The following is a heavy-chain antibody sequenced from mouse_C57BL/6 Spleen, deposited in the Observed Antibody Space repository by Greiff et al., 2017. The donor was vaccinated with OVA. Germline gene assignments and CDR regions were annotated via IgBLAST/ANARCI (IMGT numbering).Heavy chain of an antibody. CDR3: ARNNSNNFDY. CDR1: GYAFSSSW. Sequence: QVQLKQSGPELVKPGASVKMSCKASGYAFSSSWMNWVKQRPGKGLEWIGGIYPGDGDTNYNQKFKGKATLTADKSSSTAYMQLSSLTSEDSAVYFCARNNSNNFDYWGQGTTLTVSS. V-gene: IGHV1-82*01. CDR2: IYPGDGDT. J-gene: IGHJ2*01. D-gene: IGHD2-5*01.